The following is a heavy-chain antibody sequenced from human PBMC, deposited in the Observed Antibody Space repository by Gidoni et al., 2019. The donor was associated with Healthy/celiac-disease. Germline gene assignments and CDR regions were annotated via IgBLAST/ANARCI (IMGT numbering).Heavy chain of an antibody. CDR2: ITPILGTA. CDR3: ARDLTTVVTEGWDYYYYYMDV. D-gene: IGHD4-17*01. V-gene: IGHV1-69*01. J-gene: IGHJ6*03. Sequence: FSSYAISWVRQAPGQGLEWMGGITPILGTANYAQKFQGRVTITADESTSTAYMELSSLRSEDTAVYYCARDLTTVVTEGWDYYYYYMDVWGKGTTATVSS. CDR1: FSSYA.